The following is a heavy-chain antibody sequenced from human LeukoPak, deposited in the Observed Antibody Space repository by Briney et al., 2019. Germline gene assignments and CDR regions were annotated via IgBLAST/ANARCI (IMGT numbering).Heavy chain of an antibody. CDR1: GFTLRSYS. CDR2: ISSCRSYL. CDR3: ARDRQYQLLWDAFDI. D-gene: IGHD2-2*01. Sequence: GGPLRLSCAASGFTLRSYSMIWVRQAPGRGREGVSSISSCRSYLYYVDSVKGRFIICRVNAQDSLYLQMNSLRAEDTAVYYCARDRQYQLLWDAFDIWGQGTLVTVSS. V-gene: IGHV3-21*01. J-gene: IGHJ3*02.